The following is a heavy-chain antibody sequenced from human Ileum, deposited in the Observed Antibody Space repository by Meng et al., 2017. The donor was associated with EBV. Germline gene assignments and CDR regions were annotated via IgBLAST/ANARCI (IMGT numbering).Heavy chain of an antibody. Sequence: HLHLQESDPGLVNPSATLSLPCSVSGCSIPSFSYYWGWIRQPPGKGLEWIATIYHTGSTYYNPSLKSRVTISVDTSKNEFSLKVTSVTAADTALYYCARRDTAWFDPWGRGTLVTVSS. CDR2: IYHTGST. V-gene: IGHV4-39*01. J-gene: IGHJ5*02. CDR3: ARRDTAWFDP. CDR1: GCSIPSFSYY. D-gene: IGHD2-21*02.